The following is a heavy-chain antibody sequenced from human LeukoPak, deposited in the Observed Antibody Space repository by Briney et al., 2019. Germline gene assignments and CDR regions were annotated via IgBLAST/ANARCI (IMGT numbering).Heavy chain of an antibody. V-gene: IGHV3-11*06. CDR2: ISSSGSYT. CDR3: AREQYDYGAPFDY. CDR1: GFTFSDYY. J-gene: IGHJ4*02. D-gene: IGHD4-17*01. Sequence: GGSLRLSCAASGFTFSDYYMSWIRQAPGKGLEWVSYISSSGSYTNYADSVKGRFTISRDNAKNSLYLQMNRLRAEDTAVYYCAREQYDYGAPFDYWGQGTLVTVSS.